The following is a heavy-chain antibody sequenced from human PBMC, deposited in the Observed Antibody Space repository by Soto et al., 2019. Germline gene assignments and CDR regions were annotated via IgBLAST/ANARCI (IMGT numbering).Heavy chain of an antibody. J-gene: IGHJ4*02. Sequence: GGSLRLSCAASGFTFSNYWMHWVRQGPGKGLVWVSRVNSDESSTSYADSVKGRSTISRDNAKNTLYLQMSSLRFEDTALYYCVCFECGRTAVVTAMEANGYWGQGTLVTVSS. CDR3: VCFECGRTAVVTAMEANGY. CDR1: GFTFSNYW. V-gene: IGHV3-74*01. CDR2: VNSDESST. D-gene: IGHD2-21*02.